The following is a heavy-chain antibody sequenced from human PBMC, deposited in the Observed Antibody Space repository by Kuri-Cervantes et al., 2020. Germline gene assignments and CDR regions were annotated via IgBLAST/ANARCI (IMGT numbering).Heavy chain of an antibody. J-gene: IGHJ4*02. D-gene: IGHD3-10*01. CDR2: ISSSSSYI. Sequence: GGSLRLSCAASGFTFSSYSMNWVRQAPGKGLEWVSSISSSSSYIYYADSVKGRFTISRDNAKNSLYLQVNSLRAEDTAVYYCASMVRGTLLSYFDYWGQGTLVTVSS. V-gene: IGHV3-21*01. CDR1: GFTFSSYS. CDR3: ASMVRGTLLSYFDY.